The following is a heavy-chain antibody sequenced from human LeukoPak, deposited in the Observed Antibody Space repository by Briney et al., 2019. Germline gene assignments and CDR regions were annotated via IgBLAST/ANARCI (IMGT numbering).Heavy chain of an antibody. CDR3: ARDAILTGYRYFDY. J-gene: IGHJ4*02. CDR1: GGTFSGYA. D-gene: IGHD3-9*01. CDR2: IIPIFGTA. V-gene: IGHV1-69*13. Sequence: SVKVSCKASGGTFSGYATSWVRQAPGQGLEWMGGIIPIFGTANYAQKFQGRVTITADESTSTAYMELSSLRSEDTAVYYCARDAILTGYRYFDYWGQGTLVTVSS.